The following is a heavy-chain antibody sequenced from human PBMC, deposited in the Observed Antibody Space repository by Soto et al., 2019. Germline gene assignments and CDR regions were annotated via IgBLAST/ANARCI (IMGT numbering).Heavy chain of an antibody. J-gene: IGHJ4*02. CDR3: ASNLLEYCSGGSCAGFDY. V-gene: IGHV1-69*13. CDR2: IIPIFGTA. CDR1: GGTFSSYA. Sequence: SVKVSCKASGGTFSSYAISWVRQAPGQGLEWMGGIIPIFGTANYAQKFQGRVTITADESTSTAYMELSSLRSEDTAVYYCASNLLEYCSGGSCAGFDYWGQGTLVTVSS. D-gene: IGHD2-15*01.